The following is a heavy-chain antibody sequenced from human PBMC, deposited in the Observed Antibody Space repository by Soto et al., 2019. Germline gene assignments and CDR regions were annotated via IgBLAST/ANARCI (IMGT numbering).Heavy chain of an antibody. V-gene: IGHV3-7*01. CDR3: ARVRTPFKYYFDY. J-gene: IGHJ4*02. CDR1: GFTFSSYW. CDR2: RKQDGSEK. Sequence: ELQLVESGGGLVQPGGSLRLSCAASGFTFSSYWMSWVRQAPGKGLEWVANRKQDGSEKYYVDSVKGRFTISRDNAKNSLYLQMNSLRAEDTAVYYCARVRTPFKYYFDYWGQGTLVTVSS.